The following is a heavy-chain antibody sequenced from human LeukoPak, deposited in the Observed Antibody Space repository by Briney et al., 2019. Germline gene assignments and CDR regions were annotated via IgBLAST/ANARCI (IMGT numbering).Heavy chain of an antibody. CDR1: GYSFTSSV. D-gene: IGHD3-10*01. Sequence: ASVKVSCKASGYSFTSSVINWVRQAPGQGLEWMGWINPNSGGTNYAQKFQGRVTMTGDTSISTAYMELSRLRSDDTAVYYCWSYGSSYAFDIWGQGTMVTVSS. J-gene: IGHJ3*02. CDR3: WSYGSSYAFDI. V-gene: IGHV1-2*02. CDR2: INPNSGGT.